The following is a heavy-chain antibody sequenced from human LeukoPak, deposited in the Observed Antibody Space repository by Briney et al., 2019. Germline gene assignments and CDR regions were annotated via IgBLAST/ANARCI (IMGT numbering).Heavy chain of an antibody. CDR2: TYYRSKWFN. CDR3: VRDSGYGLDAFDI. D-gene: IGHD5-12*01. Sequence: SQTLSLTCAISGDSVSSNSAAWNWIRQSPSRGLEWLGRTYYRSKWFNDYPLSLKSRITISPDTSKNQFSLQLKSVTPEDTAVYYCVRDSGYGLDAFDIWGQGTKVTVSS. J-gene: IGHJ3*02. CDR1: GDSVSSNSAA. V-gene: IGHV6-1*01.